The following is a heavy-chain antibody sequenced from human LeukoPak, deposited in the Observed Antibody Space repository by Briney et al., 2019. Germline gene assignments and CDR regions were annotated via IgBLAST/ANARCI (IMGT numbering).Heavy chain of an antibody. J-gene: IGHJ4*02. V-gene: IGHV6-1*01. CDR2: TYYRSKWYN. Sequence: SQTLSLTCAISGDSVSSNSAAWNWIRQSPSRGLEWLGRTYYRSKWYNDYAVSVKSRITINPDTSKNQFSLQLNSVTPEDTAVYYCSRTPLYSYGYGYNEKLDYWGQGTLVTVSS. CDR3: SRTPLYSYGYGYNEKLDY. D-gene: IGHD5-18*01. CDR1: GDSVSSNSAA.